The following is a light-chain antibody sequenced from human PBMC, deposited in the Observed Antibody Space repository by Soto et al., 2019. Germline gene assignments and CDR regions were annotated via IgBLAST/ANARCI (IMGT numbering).Light chain of an antibody. CDR3: QQSYSTPPWT. J-gene: IGKJ1*01. CDR2: AAS. CDR1: QSISSY. Sequence: IQMTHATSALSASVGDRVTITCRASQSISSYLNWYQQKPGKAPKLLIYAASNLQSGVPSRFSGSGSGTDFTLTISSLQPEDFATYFCQQSYSTPPWTFGQGTKVAIK. V-gene: IGKV1-39*01.